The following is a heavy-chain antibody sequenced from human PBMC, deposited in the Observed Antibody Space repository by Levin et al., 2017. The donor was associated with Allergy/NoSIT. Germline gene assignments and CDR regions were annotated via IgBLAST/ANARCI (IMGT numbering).Heavy chain of an antibody. Sequence: GSLRLSCTVSGGSISSSSYYWGWIRQPPGTGLEWIGSFYYSGSTYYNPSLKSRVTISVDTSKNQFSLNLTSVAAADTAVYYCARRGPSGSSLDYWGQGTLVTVSS. CDR2: FYYSGST. V-gene: IGHV4-39*01. J-gene: IGHJ4*02. D-gene: IGHD2-15*01. CDR1: GGSISSSSYY. CDR3: ARRGPSGSSLDY.